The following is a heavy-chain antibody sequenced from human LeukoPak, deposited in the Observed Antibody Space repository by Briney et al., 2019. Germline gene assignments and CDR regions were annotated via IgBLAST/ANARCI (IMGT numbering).Heavy chain of an antibody. D-gene: IGHD2-2*01. J-gene: IGHJ6*02. CDR3: ATLPAAVFYYYGMDV. V-gene: IGHV3-21*01. CDR1: GFTFSSYS. Sequence: GGSLRLSCAASGFTFSSYSMNWVRQAPGKGLEWVSSISSSSSYIYYADSVKGRFTISRDNAKNSLYLQMNSLRAEDTAVYYCATLPAAVFYYYGMDVWGQGTTVTVSS. CDR2: ISSSSSYI.